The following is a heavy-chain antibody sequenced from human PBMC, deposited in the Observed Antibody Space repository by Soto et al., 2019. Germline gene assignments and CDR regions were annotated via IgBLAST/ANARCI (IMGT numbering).Heavy chain of an antibody. CDR1: GGSISSGDYY. V-gene: IGHV4-30-4*01. CDR2: IYYSGST. D-gene: IGHD5-18*01. CDR3: ARDRAGETAMDY. Sequence: QVQLQESGPGLVKPSQTLSLTCTVSGGSISSGDYYWSWIRQPPGKGLEWIGYIYYSGSTYYNPSLKRGVTISVDTSKTPFSRKLSAVTAADTAVYYCARDRAGETAMDYWGQGTLVTVSS. J-gene: IGHJ4*02.